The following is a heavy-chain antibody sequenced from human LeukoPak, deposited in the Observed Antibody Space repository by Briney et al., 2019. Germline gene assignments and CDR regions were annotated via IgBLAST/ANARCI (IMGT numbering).Heavy chain of an antibody. CDR2: INHSGST. CDR1: GGSFSGYY. V-gene: IGHV4-34*01. Sequence: PSETLSLTCAVYGGSFSGYYWSWIRQPPGKGREWIGEINHSGSTNYNPSLKSRVTISVDTSKNQFSLKLSSVTAADMAVYYCARSARSYGSDYWGQGTLVTVSS. J-gene: IGHJ4*02. CDR3: ARSARSYGSDY. D-gene: IGHD5-18*01.